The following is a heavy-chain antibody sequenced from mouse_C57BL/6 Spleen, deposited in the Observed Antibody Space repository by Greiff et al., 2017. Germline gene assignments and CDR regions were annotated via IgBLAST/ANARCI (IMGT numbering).Heavy chain of an antibody. Sequence: QVQLQQPGAELVKPGASVKLSCKASGYTFTSYWMHWVKQRPGQGLEWIGMIHPNSGSTNYNEKFKSKATLTVDKSSSTAYMQLSSLTSEDSAVYYCARSDDGYRYYFDYWGQGTTLTVSS. D-gene: IGHD2-3*01. J-gene: IGHJ2*01. CDR3: ARSDDGYRYYFDY. CDR1: GYTFTSYW. V-gene: IGHV1-64*01. CDR2: IHPNSGST.